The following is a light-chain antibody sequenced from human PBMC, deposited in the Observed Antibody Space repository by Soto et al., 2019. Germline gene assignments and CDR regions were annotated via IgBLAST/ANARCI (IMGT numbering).Light chain of an antibody. CDR3: SSYTSSSTFYV. CDR2: EVS. CDR1: SSDVGGYNY. V-gene: IGLV2-14*01. Sequence: QSALTQPASVSGSPGQSITISCPGTSSDVGGYNYVSWYQQHPGKAPKLMIYEVSNRPSGVSNRFSGSKSGNTASLTISGLQAEDEADYYCSSYTSSSTFYVFGTGTKLTVL. J-gene: IGLJ1*01.